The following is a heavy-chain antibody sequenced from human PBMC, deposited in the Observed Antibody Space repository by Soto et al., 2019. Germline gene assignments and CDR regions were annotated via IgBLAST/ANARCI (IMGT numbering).Heavy chain of an antibody. Sequence: LRLSCAASGFTFSSYAMHWVRQAPGKGLEWVAVISYDGSNKYYADSVKGRFAISRDNSKNTLYLQMNSLRAEDTAVYYCAREVMTTVTTRWFDPWGQGTLVTVSS. CDR2: ISYDGSNK. CDR3: AREVMTTVTTRWFDP. J-gene: IGHJ5*02. D-gene: IGHD4-17*01. CDR1: GFTFSSYA. V-gene: IGHV3-30*09.